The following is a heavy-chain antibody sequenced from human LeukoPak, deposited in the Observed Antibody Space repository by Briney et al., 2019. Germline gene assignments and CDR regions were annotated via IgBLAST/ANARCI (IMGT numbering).Heavy chain of an antibody. CDR1: GGSISSSSYY. J-gene: IGHJ3*02. V-gene: IGHV4-39*07. CDR3: ARELSTVVTFDI. D-gene: IGHD4-23*01. CDR2: IYYSGST. Sequence: SETLSLTCTVSGGSISSSSYYWGWIRQPPGKGLEWIGSIYYSGSTYYNPSLKSRVTISVDTSKNQFSLKLSSVTAADTAVYYCARELSTVVTFDIWGQGTMVTVSS.